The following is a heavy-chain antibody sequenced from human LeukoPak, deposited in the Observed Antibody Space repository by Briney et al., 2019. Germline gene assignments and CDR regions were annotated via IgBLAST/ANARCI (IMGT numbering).Heavy chain of an antibody. CDR2: IYSAGIT. D-gene: IGHD3-10*01. CDR1: GFIVSSNY. Sequence: PGGSLRLSCAASGFIVSSNYMSWVRQPPGKGLEWVSVIYSAGITYYADSVRGRFTISRDNSKNTLYLQMHSLRAEDTAVYYCARFARGFYGSGSREKGDDGFDIWGQGTMVTVSS. CDR3: ARFARGFYGSGSREKGDDGFDI. J-gene: IGHJ3*02. V-gene: IGHV3-66*01.